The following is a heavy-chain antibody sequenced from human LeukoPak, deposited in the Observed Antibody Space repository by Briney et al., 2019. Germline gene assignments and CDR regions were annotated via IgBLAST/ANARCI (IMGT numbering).Heavy chain of an antibody. D-gene: IGHD3-10*01. J-gene: IGHJ3*02. CDR3: VRPRQRTLVRGHLVDFDI. CDR2: IYYSGST. CDR1: GGSISSSSYY. V-gene: IGHV4-39*01. Sequence: KPSETLSLTCTVSGGSISSSSYYWGWLRQPPGKGLEWIGRIYYSGSTYYNPSLKSRVTISVDTSKNQISLKLSSVTAADTAVYYCVRPRQRTLVRGHLVDFDIWGQGTMVTVSS.